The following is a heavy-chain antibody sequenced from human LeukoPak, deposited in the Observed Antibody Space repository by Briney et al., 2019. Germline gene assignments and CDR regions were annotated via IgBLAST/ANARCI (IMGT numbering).Heavy chain of an antibody. CDR2: ISDTGSTI. J-gene: IGHJ4*02. Sequence: GGSLRLSCAASGFTFSSYELNWVRQAPGKGLEWVSYISDTGSTIYYADSVEGRFTISRDNAKTSLYLQMNSLRAEDTAVYYCARDLSGVTGYTYGRGIDYWGQGTLVTVSS. V-gene: IGHV3-48*03. D-gene: IGHD5-18*01. CDR3: ARDLSGVTGYTYGRGIDY. CDR1: GFTFSSYE.